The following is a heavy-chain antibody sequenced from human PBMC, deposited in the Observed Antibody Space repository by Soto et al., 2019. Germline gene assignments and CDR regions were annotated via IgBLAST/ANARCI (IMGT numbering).Heavy chain of an antibody. Sequence: QVQLVQSGAEVKEPGASVKVSCKSSGYTFSSYDINWVRQATGQGLEYMGWMNPNSGYTAYAQKFQGRVTMTRSTSISTAYMELSSLTSADTAVYYCARAHNSGDVDYWGQGTLVTVSS. CDR1: GYTFSSYD. J-gene: IGHJ4*02. V-gene: IGHV1-8*01. CDR2: MNPNSGYT. CDR3: ARAHNSGDVDY. D-gene: IGHD4-17*01.